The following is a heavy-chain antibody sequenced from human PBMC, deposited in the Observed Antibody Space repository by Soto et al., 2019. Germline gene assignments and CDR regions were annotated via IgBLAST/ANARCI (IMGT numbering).Heavy chain of an antibody. V-gene: IGHV3-23*01. D-gene: IGHD2-21*01. J-gene: IGHJ5*02. CDR3: ARDLRPGLIVPTKSGFDP. CDR1: GFPFNTYA. CDR2: TSIGGNT. Sequence: PGGSLRLSCEASGFPFNTYAMAWFRQVPGMGLEWVSTTSIGGNTDLAGSVRGRFTVSRDNSKNTLYLQMTNLRVEDAAIYFCARDLRPGLIVPTKSGFDPWGQGTRVTVSS.